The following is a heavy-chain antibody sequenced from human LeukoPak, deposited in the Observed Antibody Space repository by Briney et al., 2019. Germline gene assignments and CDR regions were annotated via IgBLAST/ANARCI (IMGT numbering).Heavy chain of an antibody. J-gene: IGHJ6*03. V-gene: IGHV4-39*01. Sequence: PSETLSLTCTASGVSISRSSYYWGWIRQPPGKGLEWIGSIYYTGSTYYNPSLKSRVTISVDTSKNQFSLKLSSVTAADTAVYYCARGRVAGTFLYYYYMDVWGKGTTVTVSS. CDR3: ARGRVAGTFLYYYYMDV. CDR1: GVSISRSSYY. CDR2: IYYTGST. D-gene: IGHD6-19*01.